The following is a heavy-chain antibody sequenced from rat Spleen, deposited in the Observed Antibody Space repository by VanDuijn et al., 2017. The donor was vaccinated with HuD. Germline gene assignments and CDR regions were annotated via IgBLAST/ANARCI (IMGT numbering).Heavy chain of an antibody. J-gene: IGHJ4*01. Sequence: EVQLVESGGTLVQPGRSLKLSCAASGFTFSNYGMAWVRQAPTKGLEWVATISTGGGNTYYRDSVKGRFTISRDNAKSTLYLQMDSLRSEDTATYYCARHDDGSYYHYYVMDAWGQGASVTVSS. V-gene: IGHV5S13*01. CDR2: ISTGGGNT. CDR1: GFTFSNYG. D-gene: IGHD1-12*02. CDR3: ARHDDGSYYHYYVMDA.